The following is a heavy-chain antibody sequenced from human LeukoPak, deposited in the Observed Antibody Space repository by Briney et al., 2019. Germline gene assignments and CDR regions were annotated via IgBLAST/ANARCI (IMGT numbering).Heavy chain of an antibody. CDR2: INHSGST. V-gene: IGHV4-34*01. CDR1: GGSFSGYY. D-gene: IGHD2-2*01. CDR3: ARGLVLTAATAYGMDV. J-gene: IGHJ6*02. Sequence: SETLSLTCAVYGGSFSGYYWSWIRQPPGKGLEWIGEINHSGSTNYNPSLKSRVTISVDTSKNQFSLKLSSVTAADTAVYYCARGLVLTAATAYGMDVWGQGTTVTVSS.